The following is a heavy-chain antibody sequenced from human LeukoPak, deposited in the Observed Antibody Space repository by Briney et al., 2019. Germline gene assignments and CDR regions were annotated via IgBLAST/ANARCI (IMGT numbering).Heavy chain of an antibody. Sequence: PGGSLRLSCAASGFTFSSYAMSWVRQAPGKGLEWVSAISGSGGSTYYADSVKGRFTISRDNSKNTLYLQMNSLRAEDTAVYYCAKDDGVLLWFGESHHDYWGQGTLVTVSS. D-gene: IGHD3-10*01. CDR2: ISGSGGST. V-gene: IGHV3-23*01. J-gene: IGHJ4*02. CDR1: GFTFSSYA. CDR3: AKDDGVLLWFGESHHDY.